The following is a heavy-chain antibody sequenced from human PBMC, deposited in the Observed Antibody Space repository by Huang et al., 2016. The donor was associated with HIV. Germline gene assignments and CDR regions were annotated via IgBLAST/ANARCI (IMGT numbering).Heavy chain of an antibody. Sequence: EVQLVQSGAAVTRPGESLKISCKGSRYNFAGYWIGWVRQMPGKGLEWMGSIYFDDPDASYSPPLQGQVTISADTSLSSSYLQWTSLRASDTAIFYCARRRRGGFDIWGQGTLVTVSS. V-gene: IGHV5-51*03. CDR2: IYFDDPDA. D-gene: IGHD2-15*01. CDR3: ARRRRGGFDI. CDR1: RYNFAGYW. J-gene: IGHJ3*02.